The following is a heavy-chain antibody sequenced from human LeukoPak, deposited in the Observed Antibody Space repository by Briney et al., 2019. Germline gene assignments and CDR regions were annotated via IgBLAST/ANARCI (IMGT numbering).Heavy chain of an antibody. CDR1: GYTFTSYD. J-gene: IGHJ3*02. Sequence: GASVKVSCKASGYTFTSYDINWVRQATGQGLEWMGWMNPNSGNTGYAQKFQGRVTMTRNTSISTAYMELSSQRSEDTAVYYCARAPYSYYYDSSGNAFDIWGQGTMVTVSS. CDR3: ARAPYSYYYDSSGNAFDI. V-gene: IGHV1-8*01. CDR2: MNPNSGNT. D-gene: IGHD3-22*01.